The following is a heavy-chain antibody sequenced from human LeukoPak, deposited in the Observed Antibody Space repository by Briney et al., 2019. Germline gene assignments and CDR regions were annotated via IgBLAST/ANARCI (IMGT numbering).Heavy chain of an antibody. Sequence: GGSLRLSCAASGFTFSNYWMTWVRQAPGKGLEWVANIKQDGSEKNYVDSVKGRFTISRDDATNSLYLHMDSLRVEDTAVYYCTTRGDAVSNAFNYWGQGTLVTVSS. D-gene: IGHD2-21*01. J-gene: IGHJ4*02. CDR3: TTRGDAVSNAFNY. CDR2: IKQDGSEK. CDR1: GFTFSNYW. V-gene: IGHV3-7*01.